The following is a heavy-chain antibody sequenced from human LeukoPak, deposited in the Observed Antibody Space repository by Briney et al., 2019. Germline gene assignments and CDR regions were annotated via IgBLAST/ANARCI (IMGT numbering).Heavy chain of an antibody. Sequence: ASVKLSDKTSGYTFTAFFMHSVRQAPGQGVVWMGWIKPDSGGTNYAQKFQGRVAMTRDTSISTAYMELSSLSADDTAVYYCASVTYSDYNDFDYWGQGTLVTVSS. J-gene: IGHJ4*02. V-gene: IGHV1-2*02. CDR1: GYTFTAFF. D-gene: IGHD5-12*01. CDR3: ASVTYSDYNDFDY. CDR2: IKPDSGGT.